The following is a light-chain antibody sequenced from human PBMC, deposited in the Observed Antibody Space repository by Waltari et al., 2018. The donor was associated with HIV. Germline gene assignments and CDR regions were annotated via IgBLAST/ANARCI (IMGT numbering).Light chain of an antibody. CDR2: EVS. CDR3: SSYAGSNNFGV. V-gene: IGLV2-8*01. CDR1: SSDVGGYNY. J-gene: IGLJ2*01. Sequence: QSALTPPPSASGSPGQSVPISCTGTSSDVGGYNYVPWYQHRPGKAPKLLIYEVSKRPSGVPGRFSGSKSGNTASLTVSGLQAEDEADYYCSSYAGSNNFGVFGGGTKLTVL.